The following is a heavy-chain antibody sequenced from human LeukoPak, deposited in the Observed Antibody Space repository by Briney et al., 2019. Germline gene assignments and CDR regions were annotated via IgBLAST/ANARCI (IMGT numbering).Heavy chain of an antibody. D-gene: IGHD3-22*01. CDR3: ARRRPYYYDSSGHDY. V-gene: IGHV4-34*01. Sequence: SETLSLTCAVYGGSFSGYYWSWIRQPPGKGLEWIGEINHSGSTNYNPSLKSRVTISVDTSKSQFSLKLSSVTAADTAVYYCARRRPYYYDSSGHDYWGQGTLVTVSS. CDR1: GGSFSGYY. CDR2: INHSGST. J-gene: IGHJ4*02.